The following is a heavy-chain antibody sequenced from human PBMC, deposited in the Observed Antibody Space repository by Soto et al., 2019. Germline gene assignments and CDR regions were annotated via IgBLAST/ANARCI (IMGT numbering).Heavy chain of an antibody. CDR1: GFTFSSYS. J-gene: IGHJ4*02. CDR2: ILNDGSNK. CDR3: AKEWVYDSSGWSFDY. Sequence: PGGSLRLSCAASGFTFSSYSMNWVRQATGKGLEWVAVILNDGSNKYYADSLKGRFTISRDNSKNTLYLQMNSLRAEDTAVFYCAKEWVYDSSGWSFDYWGQGT. V-gene: IGHV3-30*18. D-gene: IGHD3-22*01.